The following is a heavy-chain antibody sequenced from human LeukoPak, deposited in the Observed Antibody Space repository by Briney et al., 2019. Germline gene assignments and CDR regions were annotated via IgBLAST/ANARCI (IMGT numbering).Heavy chain of an antibody. CDR1: GGSITSYY. CDR2: IYYSGST. Sequence: SETLSLTCTVSGGSITSYYWSWIRQPPGKGLEWIRYIYYSGSTNYNPSLKSRVTISVDTSKNQFSLKLSSVTAADTAVYYCARDDPRTSTLYYYYYGMDVWGQATTVTVSS. V-gene: IGHV4-59*12. D-gene: IGHD1-7*01. CDR3: ARDDPRTSTLYYYYYGMDV. J-gene: IGHJ6*02.